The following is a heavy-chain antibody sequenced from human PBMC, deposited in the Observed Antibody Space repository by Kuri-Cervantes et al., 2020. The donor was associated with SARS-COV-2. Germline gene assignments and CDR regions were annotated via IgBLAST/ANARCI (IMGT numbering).Heavy chain of an antibody. V-gene: IGHV3-74*01. CDR3: ATLDGMDV. Sequence: GESLKISCAASGFTLSSYWMHWVRQAPGKGLVWVSRINSDGSSTSYADSVKGRFTISRDNAKNTLYLQMNSLRAEDTAVYYCATLDGMDVWGQGTTVTVSS. CDR1: GFTLSSYW. J-gene: IGHJ6*02. CDR2: INSDGSST.